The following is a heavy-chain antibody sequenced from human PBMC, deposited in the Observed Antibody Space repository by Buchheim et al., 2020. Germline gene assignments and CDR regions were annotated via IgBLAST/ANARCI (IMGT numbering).Heavy chain of an antibody. J-gene: IGHJ6*02. V-gene: IGHV4-30-4*01. CDR2: IYYTGST. D-gene: IGHD4-17*01. Sequence: QVQLQESGPGLVKPSQTLSLTCTVSGGSISSGDYYWSWIRQPPGKGLEWIAYIYYTGSTYYNPSLKSRLTISVDTSKNQFSLKLSSVTAADTAVYFCARVVNPYGDDVPYGMDVWGQGTT. CDR3: ARVVNPYGDDVPYGMDV. CDR1: GGSISSGDYY.